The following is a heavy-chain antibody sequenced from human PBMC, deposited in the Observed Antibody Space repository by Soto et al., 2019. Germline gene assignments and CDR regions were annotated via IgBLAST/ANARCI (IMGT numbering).Heavy chain of an antibody. CDR2: IKPDGSEK. V-gene: IGHV3-7*01. CDR1: GFTFSSYW. J-gene: IGHJ6*02. CDR3: VREINLRPVAPPEGGGYFRDMDV. D-gene: IGHD6-19*01. Sequence: PGGSLRLSCAVSGFTFSSYWMAWARQTPGKGLEWVANIKPDGSEKFYVDSVKGRFTISRDNAKNSVFLQMNSLRADDTAVYYLVREINLRPVAPPEGGGYFRDMDVWGQGTAVTVSS.